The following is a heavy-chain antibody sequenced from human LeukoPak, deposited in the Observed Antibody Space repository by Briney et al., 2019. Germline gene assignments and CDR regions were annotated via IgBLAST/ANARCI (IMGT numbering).Heavy chain of an antibody. D-gene: IGHD2-21*02. V-gene: IGHV3-48*02. CDR2: ISSGSSTI. J-gene: IGHJ3*02. CDR1: GFTFSSYS. CDR3: ARENIVVVTAIRDAFDI. Sequence: GGSLRLSCAASGFTFSSYSMNWVRQAPGNGLEWVSYISSGSSTIYYADTVNGRFTISRDNAKNSLCLQMNSLRDEDTAVYYCARENIVVVTAIRDAFDIWGQGTMVTVSS.